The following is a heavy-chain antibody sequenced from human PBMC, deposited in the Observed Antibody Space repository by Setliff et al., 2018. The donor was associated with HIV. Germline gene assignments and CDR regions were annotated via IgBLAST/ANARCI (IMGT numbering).Heavy chain of an antibody. D-gene: IGHD2-15*01. CDR3: ARFSLGYCSGGSCYPDFDP. V-gene: IGHV1-69*13. J-gene: IGHJ5*02. CDR2: IIPIFGTA. Sequence: RASVKVSCKASGGTFSSYAISWVRQAPGQGLEWMGGIIPIFGTANYAQKFQGRVTITADESTSTAYMELSSLRSGDTAVYYCARFSLGYCSGGSCYPDFDPWGQGTLVTAPQ. CDR1: GGTFSSYA.